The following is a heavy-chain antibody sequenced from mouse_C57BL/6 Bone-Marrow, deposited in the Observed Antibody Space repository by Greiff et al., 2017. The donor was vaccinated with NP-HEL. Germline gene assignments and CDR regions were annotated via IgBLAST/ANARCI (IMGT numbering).Heavy chain of an antibody. Sequence: EVMLVESGGGLVQPGGSLKLSCAASGFTFSDYYMYWVRQTPEKRLEWVAYISNGGGSTYYPDTVKGRFTISRDNAKNTLYLQMSRLKSEDTAMYYCARHRGYYGSSDYFDYWGQGTTLTVSS. J-gene: IGHJ2*01. CDR2: ISNGGGST. CDR3: ARHRGYYGSSDYFDY. CDR1: GFTFSDYY. V-gene: IGHV5-12*01. D-gene: IGHD1-1*01.